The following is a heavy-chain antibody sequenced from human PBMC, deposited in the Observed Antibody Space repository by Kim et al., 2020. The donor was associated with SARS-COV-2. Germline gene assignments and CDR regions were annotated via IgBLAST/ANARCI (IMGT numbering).Heavy chain of an antibody. J-gene: IGHJ6*02. CDR3: AGGKGTYDYYGMDV. V-gene: IGHV3-48*02. Sequence: YADAVKGRFTISRDNAKNPLFLQMNSLRDEDTAVYYCAGGKGTYDYYGMDVWGQGTTVTVSS.